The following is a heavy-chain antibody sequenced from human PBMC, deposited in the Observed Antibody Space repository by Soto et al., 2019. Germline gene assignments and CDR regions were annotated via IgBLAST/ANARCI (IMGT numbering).Heavy chain of an antibody. CDR3: ARDWRRYCTNGVCYSYNWFDP. CDR1: SISSYY. D-gene: IGHD2-8*01. CDR2: IYYSGST. V-gene: IGHV4-59*01. J-gene: IGHJ5*02. Sequence: SISSYYWSWIRQPPGKGLEWIGYIYYSGSTNYNPSLKSRVTISVDTSKNQFSLKLISVTAADTAVYYCARDWRRYCTNGVCYSYNWFDPWGQGTLVTVSS.